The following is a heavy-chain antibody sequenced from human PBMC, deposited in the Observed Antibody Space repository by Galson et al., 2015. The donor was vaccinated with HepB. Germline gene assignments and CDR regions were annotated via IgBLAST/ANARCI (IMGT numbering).Heavy chain of an antibody. D-gene: IGHD6-13*01. V-gene: IGHV3-30*02. J-gene: IGHJ1*01. CDR3: AKDRRSSSWYGVGYFQH. CDR2: IRYDGSNK. CDR1: GFTFSSYG. Sequence: SLRLSCAASGFTFSSYGMHWVRQAPGKGLEWVAFIRYDGSNKYYADSVKGRFTISRDNSKNTLYLQMNSLRAEDTAVYYCAKDRRSSSWYGVGYFQHWGQGTLVSVSS.